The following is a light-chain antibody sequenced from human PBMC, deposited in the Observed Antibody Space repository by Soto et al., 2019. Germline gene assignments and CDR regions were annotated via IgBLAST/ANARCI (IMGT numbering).Light chain of an antibody. Sequence: EIVMTQSPATLSVSPGERATLSCRASQSVRSNLAWYQQKPGQAPRLLIYGASTRATGIPDRFSGSGSGTEFTLTIDRLEPEDFAVYYCHQYYSSPTTFGGGTKVDI. CDR1: QSVRSN. CDR3: HQYYSSPTT. CDR2: GAS. J-gene: IGKJ4*01. V-gene: IGKV3-15*01.